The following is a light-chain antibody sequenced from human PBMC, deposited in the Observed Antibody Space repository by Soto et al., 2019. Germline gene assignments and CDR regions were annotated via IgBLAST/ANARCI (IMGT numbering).Light chain of an antibody. Sequence: QSVLTQPPSASGTPGQRVTISCSGSSSNIGSDSVNWYQQLPGTAPKLLIYRNNQRPSGVPDRLSGSKSGTSASLAISGLQSEDEADYYCAAWDDSLNGVVFGGGNKLTVL. CDR1: SSNIGSDS. J-gene: IGLJ2*01. CDR3: AAWDDSLNGVV. V-gene: IGLV1-44*01. CDR2: RNN.